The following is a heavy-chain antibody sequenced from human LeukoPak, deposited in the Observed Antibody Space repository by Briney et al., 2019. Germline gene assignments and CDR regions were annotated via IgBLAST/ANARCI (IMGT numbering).Heavy chain of an antibody. CDR2: ISHTGST. J-gene: IGHJ5*02. CDR1: GGYIISYY. D-gene: IGHD3-22*01. V-gene: IGHV4-59*01. Sequence: PSETLSLTCTVSGGYIISYYWSWIRQPPGKGLDYIGYISHTGSTVYNPSLKSRVTISVDTSKNQFSLKLNSVTAADTAVYFCAREMGYYYDNSGYFSNWFDPWGQGTLVTVSS. CDR3: AREMGYYYDNSGYFSNWFDP.